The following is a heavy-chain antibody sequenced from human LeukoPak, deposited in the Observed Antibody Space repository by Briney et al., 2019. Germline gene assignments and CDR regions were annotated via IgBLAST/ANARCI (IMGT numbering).Heavy chain of an antibody. CDR1: GFTFSTYW. D-gene: IGHD2-2*01. Sequence: GGSLRLSCAASGFTFSTYWMSWVRQAPGKGLEWVANIKQDGSEKYYVDSVKGRFTISRDNAKNSLYLQMNSLRAEDTAVYYCARGVYCSSTSCYGFGAFDIWGQGTMVTVSS. CDR2: IKQDGSEK. CDR3: ARGVYCSSTSCYGFGAFDI. V-gene: IGHV3-7*01. J-gene: IGHJ3*02.